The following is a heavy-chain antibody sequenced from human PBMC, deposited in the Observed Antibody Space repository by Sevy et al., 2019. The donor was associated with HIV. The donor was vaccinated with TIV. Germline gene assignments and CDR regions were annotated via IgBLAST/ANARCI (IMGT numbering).Heavy chain of an antibody. J-gene: IGHJ5*02. CDR1: GGSFSGYY. D-gene: IGHD2-2*01. CDR2: INHSGST. V-gene: IGHV4-34*01. CDR3: ARAPPVVVVPGAPSWFDP. Sequence: SETLSLTCAVYGGSFSGYYWNWIRQSPGKGLEWIGEINHSGSTHYNRSLKSRVTISVDTSKNQFSLRVNSVTAADTAVYYCARAPPVVVVPGAPSWFDPWGQGTLVTVSS.